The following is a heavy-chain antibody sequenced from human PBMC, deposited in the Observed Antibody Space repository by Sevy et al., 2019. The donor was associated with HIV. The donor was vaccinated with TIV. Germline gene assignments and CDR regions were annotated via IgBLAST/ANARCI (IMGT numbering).Heavy chain of an antibody. V-gene: IGHV3-30-3*01. Sequence: GGSLRLSCAASGFTFSSYAMHWVRQAPGKGLEWVAVISYDGSNKYYADSVNGRFTIYGDNSKNTLYLQMNSLRAEDRAVYYGARASGGLRGGGMDVWDQGTTVTVSS. CDR2: ISYDGSNK. D-gene: IGHD3-16*01. CDR1: GFTFSSYA. J-gene: IGHJ6*02. CDR3: ARASGGLRGGGMDV.